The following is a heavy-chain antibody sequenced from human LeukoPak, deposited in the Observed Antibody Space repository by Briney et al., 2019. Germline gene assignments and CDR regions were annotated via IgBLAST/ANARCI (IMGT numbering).Heavy chain of an antibody. CDR3: ATYSSLNRREFQF. CDR1: GFTFSNYW. J-gene: IGHJ1*01. V-gene: IGHV3-7*01. Sequence: GGSLRLSCEGSGFTFSNYWMGWVRQAPGKGLQWVANIKTDGSENYYVDSVKGRFTISRDNAKNSLYLQMNSLRAEDTAVYYCATYSSLNRREFQFWGQGTLLTVSS. D-gene: IGHD3-22*01. CDR2: IKTDGSEN.